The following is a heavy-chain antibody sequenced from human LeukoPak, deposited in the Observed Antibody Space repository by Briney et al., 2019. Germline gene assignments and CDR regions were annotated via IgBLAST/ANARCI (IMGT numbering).Heavy chain of an antibody. J-gene: IGHJ4*02. D-gene: IGHD2-21*02. CDR1: GFTFSIYA. Sequence: GVSLRLPCAASGFTFSIYAMIWVPQAPGKGREGVTAISGSGGSTYYADSVKGRFTIYSDNSKNTLYLQMNSLRAEDTAVYYCATLLCGGDCYFGGYFDYWGQGTLVTVSS. CDR2: ISGSGGST. V-gene: IGHV3-23*01. CDR3: ATLLCGGDCYFGGYFDY.